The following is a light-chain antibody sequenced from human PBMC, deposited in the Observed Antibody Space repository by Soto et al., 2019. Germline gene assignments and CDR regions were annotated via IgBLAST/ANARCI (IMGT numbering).Light chain of an antibody. Sequence: QSALTQPASVSGSPGQSITISCTGTSSGVGGYNYVTWYQQHPGKAPKLMIYDVSNRPSGVSNRFSGSKSGNTASLTISGLQAEEDADYYCSSYTSSSTLYVFGPGTKVTVL. V-gene: IGLV2-14*01. CDR2: DVS. CDR3: SSYTSSSTLYV. J-gene: IGLJ1*01. CDR1: SSGVGGYNY.